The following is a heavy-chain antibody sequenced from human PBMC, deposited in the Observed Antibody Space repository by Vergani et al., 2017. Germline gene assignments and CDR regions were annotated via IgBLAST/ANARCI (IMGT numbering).Heavy chain of an antibody. Sequence: EVQLLESGGGLVQPGGSLRLSCAASGFTFSSYAMSWVRQAPGKGLEWVSAISGSGGSTYYADSVKGRFTISRDNSKNTLYLQMNSLKTEDTAVYYCTTASSYYDFWSGYPAYYDYYMDVWGKGTTVTVSS. J-gene: IGHJ6*03. CDR1: GFTFSSYA. D-gene: IGHD3-3*01. CDR2: ISGSGGST. V-gene: IGHV3-23*01. CDR3: TTASSYYDFWSGYPAYYDYYMDV.